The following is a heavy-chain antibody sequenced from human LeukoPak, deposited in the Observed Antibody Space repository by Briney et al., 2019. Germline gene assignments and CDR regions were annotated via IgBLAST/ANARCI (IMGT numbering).Heavy chain of an antibody. CDR1: GGSFSGYY. J-gene: IGHJ4*02. D-gene: IGHD3-3*01. Sequence: SGTLSLTCAVYGGSFSGYYWSWIRQPPGKGLEWFGEINHSGSTNYNPSLKSRVTISVDTSKNQFSLKLSSVTAADTAVYYCARDDFWSGSDYWGQGTLVTVSS. V-gene: IGHV4-34*01. CDR3: ARDDFWSGSDY. CDR2: INHSGST.